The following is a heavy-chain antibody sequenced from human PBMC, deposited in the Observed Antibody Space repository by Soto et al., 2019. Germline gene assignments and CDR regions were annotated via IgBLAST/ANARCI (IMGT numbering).Heavy chain of an antibody. CDR2: IYYSGST. J-gene: IGHJ6*02. CDR3: ASRTQQLCSSTSCPLWYYYGMDV. Sequence: QLQLQESGPGLVKPSETLSLTCTVSGGSISSSSYYWGWIRQPPGKGLEWIGSIYYSGSTYYNPSLKSRVTISVDTSNNQFSLKLSSVTAADTAVYYCASRTQQLCSSTSCPLWYYYGMDVWGQGTTVTVSS. CDR1: GGSISSSSYY. V-gene: IGHV4-39*01. D-gene: IGHD2-2*01.